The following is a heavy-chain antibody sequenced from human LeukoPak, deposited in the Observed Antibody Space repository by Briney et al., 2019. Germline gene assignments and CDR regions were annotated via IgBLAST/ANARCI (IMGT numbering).Heavy chain of an antibody. D-gene: IGHD1-14*01. Sequence: SETLSLTCTVSGGSISSSSYYWGWIRQPPGKGLEWIGSIYYSGSTYYNPSLKSRVTISVDTSKNQFSLKLSSVTAADTAMYFCARDDRGGPGLFDYWGQGTLVTVSS. J-gene: IGHJ4*02. V-gene: IGHV4-39*02. CDR2: IYYSGST. CDR3: ARDDRGGPGLFDY. CDR1: GGSISSSSYY.